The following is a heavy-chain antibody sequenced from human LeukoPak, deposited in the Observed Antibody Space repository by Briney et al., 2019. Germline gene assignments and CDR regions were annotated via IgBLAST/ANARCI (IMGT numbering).Heavy chain of an antibody. Sequence: SVKVSCKASGGTFSSYAISWVRQAPGQGLEWMGRIIPILGIANYAQKFQGRVTITADKSTSTAYMELSSLRSEDTAVYYCAKTGYYDSSGQNAFDSWGQGTMVTVSS. CDR3: AKTGYYDSSGQNAFDS. CDR2: IIPILGIA. CDR1: GGTFSSYA. D-gene: IGHD3-22*01. J-gene: IGHJ3*02. V-gene: IGHV1-69*04.